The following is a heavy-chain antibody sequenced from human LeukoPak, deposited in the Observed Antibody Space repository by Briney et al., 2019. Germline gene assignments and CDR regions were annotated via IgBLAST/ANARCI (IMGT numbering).Heavy chain of an antibody. CDR3: ATRPAGSTWYGVSHY. V-gene: IGHV4-59*11. Sequence: SETLSLTCSVSGGSINSHYWSWIRQPPGKGLEWIGYVFNGGNTNYNPSLKSRVTMSVDTSRDQFSLRLSSVTAADTAIYYCATRPAGSTWYGVSHYWSQGTLVTVSS. CDR1: GGSINSHY. J-gene: IGHJ4*02. D-gene: IGHD6-13*01. CDR2: VFNGGNT.